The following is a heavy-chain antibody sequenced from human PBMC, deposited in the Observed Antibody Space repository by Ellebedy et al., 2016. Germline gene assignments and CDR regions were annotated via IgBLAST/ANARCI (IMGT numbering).Heavy chain of an antibody. J-gene: IGHJ6*02. CDR3: ARGGDIVGLPVARYGMDV. CDR1: GFTVGRYA. CDR2: INNRGNI. Sequence: GESLKISCAASGFTVGRYAMSWVRQAPGKGLEWVSSINNRGNIYAAGSARGRFTISRDDSTNTLFLEMNSLRVEDTAMYYCARGGDIVGLPVARYGMDVWGQGTTVTVSS. D-gene: IGHD2-2*01. V-gene: IGHV3-23*01.